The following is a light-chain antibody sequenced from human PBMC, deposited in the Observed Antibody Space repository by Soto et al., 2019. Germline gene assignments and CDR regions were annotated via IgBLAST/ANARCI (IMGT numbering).Light chain of an antibody. CDR1: QGIRNF. CDR3: QKYSSVPV. Sequence: DIQMTQSPTSLSASVGDRVTITCRASQGIRNFVAWYQQKPGKPPKLLIYAASTLQSGDPSRFSGSGSGTDFTLTINSLQPEDVATYSCQKYSSVPVFGPGTKVEI. J-gene: IGKJ3*01. V-gene: IGKV1-27*01. CDR2: AAS.